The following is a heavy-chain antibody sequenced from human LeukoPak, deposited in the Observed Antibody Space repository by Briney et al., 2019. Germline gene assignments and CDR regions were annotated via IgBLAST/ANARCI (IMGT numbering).Heavy chain of an antibody. Sequence: PSETLSLTCTVSGGSVTDYYWSWIRQSPGKGLEWIGYIYYTGTSYNPSLKSRVTMSVDTSNNQFSLKLNSVTAADTAVYYCARGPGAASQEAFDYWGQGTLVTVSS. D-gene: IGHD1-26*01. V-gene: IGHV4-59*02. CDR2: IYYTGT. CDR1: GGSVTDYY. J-gene: IGHJ4*02. CDR3: ARGPGAASQEAFDY.